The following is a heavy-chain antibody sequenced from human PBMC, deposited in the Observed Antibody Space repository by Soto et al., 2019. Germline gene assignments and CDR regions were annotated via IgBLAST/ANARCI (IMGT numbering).Heavy chain of an antibody. J-gene: IGHJ6*02. D-gene: IGHD6-13*01. CDR1: GYTFTSYY. CDR3: ARGSGGAAANYYYGMDV. V-gene: IGHV1-46*01. Sequence: GASVKVSCKASGYTFTSYYMHWVRQAPGQGLEWMGIINPSGGSTSYAQKFQGRVTMTRDTSTSTVYMELSSLRSEDTAVYYCARGSGGAAANYYYGMDVWGQGTTVTVSS. CDR2: INPSGGST.